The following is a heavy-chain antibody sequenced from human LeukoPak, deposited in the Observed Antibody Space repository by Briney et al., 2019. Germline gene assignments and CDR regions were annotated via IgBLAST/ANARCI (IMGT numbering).Heavy chain of an antibody. CDR3: ARGRYCSSTSCYSYFQH. V-gene: IGHV3-7*01. Sequence: GGSLRLSCAASGFTFSSYWMSWIRQAPGKGLEWVANIKQGGSEKYYVDSVKGRFTISRDNAKNSPYLQMNSLRAEDTAVYYCARGRYCSSTSCYSYFQHWGQGTLVTVSS. J-gene: IGHJ1*01. CDR1: GFTFSSYW. D-gene: IGHD2-2*01. CDR2: IKQGGSEK.